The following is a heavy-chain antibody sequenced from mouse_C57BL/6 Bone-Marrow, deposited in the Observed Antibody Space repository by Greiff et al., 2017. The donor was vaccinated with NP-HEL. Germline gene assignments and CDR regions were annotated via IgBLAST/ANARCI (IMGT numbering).Heavy chain of an antibody. CDR1: GFTFSDYY. J-gene: IGHJ4*01. Sequence: EVKLVESGGGLVQPGGSLKLSCAASGFTFSDYYMYWVRQTPEKRLEWVAYISNGGGSTYYPDTVKGRFTISRDNAKNTLYLQMSRLKSEDTAMYYCARHDPTGNYYAMDYWGQGTSVTVSS. V-gene: IGHV5-12*01. CDR2: ISNGGGST. CDR3: ARHDPTGNYYAMDY.